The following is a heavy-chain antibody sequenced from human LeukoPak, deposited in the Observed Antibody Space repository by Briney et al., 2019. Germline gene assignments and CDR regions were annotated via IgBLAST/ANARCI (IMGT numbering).Heavy chain of an antibody. Sequence: GGSLRLSCAASGFTFDDYAMHWVRQVPGKGLEWVSVIYSDGRTFYVDSVKGRFTISRDNSKNTLYLQMNSLRAEDTAMYYCARGEGGILAAPEDCWGQGTLVTVAS. D-gene: IGHD6-13*01. V-gene: IGHV3-23*03. CDR1: GFTFDDYA. J-gene: IGHJ4*02. CDR3: ARGEGGILAAPEDC. CDR2: IYSDGRT.